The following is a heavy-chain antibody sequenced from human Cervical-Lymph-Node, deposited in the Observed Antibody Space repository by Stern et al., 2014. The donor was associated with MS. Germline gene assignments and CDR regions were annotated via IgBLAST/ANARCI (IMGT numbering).Heavy chain of an antibody. J-gene: IGHJ6*02. D-gene: IGHD1-1*01. CDR1: GGTFSSQA. Sequence: VQLVESGAEVKKPGSSVKVSCMASGGTFSSQAISWVRQAPGQRLEWLGGIIPIFGVAHYAQKLQGRVTITADESTSTAYMELRSLRSEDTAVYYCARDEIGQTTTHYYYYGMDVWGQGTTVTVSS. V-gene: IGHV1-69*01. CDR3: ARDEIGQTTTHYYYYGMDV. CDR2: IIPIFGVA.